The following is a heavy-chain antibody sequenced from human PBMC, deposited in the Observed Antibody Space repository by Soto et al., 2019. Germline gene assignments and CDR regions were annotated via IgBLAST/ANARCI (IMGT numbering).Heavy chain of an antibody. V-gene: IGHV4-31*03. Sequence: SETLSLTCTVSGGSISSGGYYWSWIRQHPGKGLEGIGYIYYSGSTYYNPSLKSRVTISVDTSKNQFSLKLSSVTAADTAVYYCVRTPAKGTKDSSGYPLFDYWGQGTLVTVSS. J-gene: IGHJ4*02. CDR2: IYYSGST. CDR1: GGSISSGGYY. D-gene: IGHD3-22*01. CDR3: VRTPAKGTKDSSGYPLFDY.